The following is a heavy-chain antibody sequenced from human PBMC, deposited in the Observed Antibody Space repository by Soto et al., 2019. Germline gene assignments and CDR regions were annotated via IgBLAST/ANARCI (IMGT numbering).Heavy chain of an antibody. CDR2: TSAYNGNT. CDR1: GYTFTSYG. CDR3: ARRQWLVGGYYYGMDV. Sequence: QVQLVQSGAEVKKPGASVKVSCKASGYTFTSYGISWVRQAPGQGLEWMGWTSAYNGNTNYAQKRPGRITMTTATHPSQAYMELRSLRSDATAVYYCARRQWLVGGYYYGMDVWGQGTTVTVSS. J-gene: IGHJ6*02. D-gene: IGHD6-19*01. V-gene: IGHV1-18*01.